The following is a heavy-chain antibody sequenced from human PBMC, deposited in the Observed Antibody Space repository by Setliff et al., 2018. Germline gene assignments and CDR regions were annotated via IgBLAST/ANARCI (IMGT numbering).Heavy chain of an antibody. Sequence: SETLSLTCAVSGDSISSRSYYWGWVRQPPGKDLEWIGSTYYTGVTNYNPSLKSPVTMSVDTSRNQFSLRLSSVTATDTAVYYCVRTGTYRYFDYWGQGIQVTVSS. CDR3: VRTGTYRYFDY. V-gene: IGHV4-39*01. CDR2: TYYTGVT. J-gene: IGHJ4*02. CDR1: GDSISSRSYY. D-gene: IGHD1-1*01.